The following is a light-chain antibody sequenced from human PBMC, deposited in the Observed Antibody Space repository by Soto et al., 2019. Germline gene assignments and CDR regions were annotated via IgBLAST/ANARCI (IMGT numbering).Light chain of an antibody. V-gene: IGLV2-14*01. CDR2: DVT. Sequence: QSVLTQPASVSGSPGKSITISCTGTISDVGVYNYVYWYQQHPGKAPKLMIYDVTNRPSGVSNRVSASESGNTASLTISGLQAEDEADYYCTSFTCYSALGVLGGGTKLTVL. J-gene: IGLJ2*01. CDR3: TSFTCYSALGV. CDR1: ISDVGVYNY.